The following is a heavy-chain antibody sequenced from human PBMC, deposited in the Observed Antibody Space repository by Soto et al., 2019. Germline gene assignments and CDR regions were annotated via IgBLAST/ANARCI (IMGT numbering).Heavy chain of an antibody. CDR2: IYYYGDT. Sequence: SETLSLTCTVSGDSITSNSYYWGWVRLSPGKGLEWLGSIYYYGDTHYNPSLQSRVTISVDTSKNQFSLTLTSVTAADTAVYFCARRAPNYYFDSWGRGILVTVSS. V-gene: IGHV4-39*01. J-gene: IGHJ4*02. CDR3: ARRAPNYYFDS. CDR1: GDSITSNSYY.